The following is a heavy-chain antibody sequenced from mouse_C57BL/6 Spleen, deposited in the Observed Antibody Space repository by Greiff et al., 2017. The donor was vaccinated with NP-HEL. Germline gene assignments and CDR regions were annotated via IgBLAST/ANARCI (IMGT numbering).Heavy chain of an antibody. D-gene: IGHD1-1*01. CDR1: GYTFTSYW. CDR3: ARKDYYSNYFDY. CDR2: IDPSDSYT. Sequence: QVQLQQPGAELVRPGTSVKLSCKASGYTFTSYWMHWVKQRPGQGLEWIGVIDPSDSYTNYNQKFKGKATLTVDTSSSTAYMQLSSLTSEDSAVYYCARKDYYSNYFDYWGQGTTLTVSS. J-gene: IGHJ2*01. V-gene: IGHV1-59*01.